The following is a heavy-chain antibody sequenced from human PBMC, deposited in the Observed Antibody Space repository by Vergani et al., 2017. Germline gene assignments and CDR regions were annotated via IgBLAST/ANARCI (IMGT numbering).Heavy chain of an antibody. CDR3: ARETYYYDSSGSGG. J-gene: IGHJ4*02. D-gene: IGHD3-22*01. Sequence: QVQLQESGPGLVKPSETLSLTCTVSGGSISSYYWSWIRQPPGKGLEWIGSIYYSGSTYYNPSLKSRVTISVDTSKNQFSLKLSSVTAADTAVYYCARETYYYDSSGSGGWGQGTLVTVSS. V-gene: IGHV4-59*05. CDR2: IYYSGST. CDR1: GGSISSYY.